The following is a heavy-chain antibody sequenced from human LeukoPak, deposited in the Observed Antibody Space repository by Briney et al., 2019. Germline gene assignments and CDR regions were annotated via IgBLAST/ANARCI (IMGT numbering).Heavy chain of an antibody. CDR2: ISGSGGTT. CDR3: AKGVVDYYDSSGYYPSDL. V-gene: IGHV3-23*01. J-gene: IGHJ5*02. CDR1: GLTFNSYA. Sequence: GGSLRLSCAGSGLTFNSYAMTWVRQAPGKGLKWVSGISGSGGTTYYADSVKGRFTISRDNSNNTLYLQMNSMRVEDTAVYFCAKGVVDYYDSSGYYPSDLWGQGTLVTVSS. D-gene: IGHD3-22*01.